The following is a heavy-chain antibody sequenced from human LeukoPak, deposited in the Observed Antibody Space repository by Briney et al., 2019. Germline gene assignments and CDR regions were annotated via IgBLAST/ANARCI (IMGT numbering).Heavy chain of an antibody. V-gene: IGHV3-64*01. J-gene: IGHJ4*02. CDR1: GFTFSSYA. CDR3: VPDLAWFHYAY. D-gene: IGHD3-9*01. CDR2: ISSNGGST. Sequence: GGSLRLSCAASGFTFSSYAMHWVRQAPGKGLEYVSAISSNGGSTYYANSVKGRFTISRDNSKNTLYLQMGSLRAEDMAVYYCVPDLAWFHYAYWGQGTLVTVSS.